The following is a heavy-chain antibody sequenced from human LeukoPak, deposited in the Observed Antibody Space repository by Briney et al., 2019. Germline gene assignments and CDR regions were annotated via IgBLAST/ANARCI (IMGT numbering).Heavy chain of an antibody. CDR2: INGDGGRT. Sequence: GGSLRLSCAASGFTFSSYWMHWVRQAPGKGLVWVSCINGDGGRTNYADSVKGRFTISRDNAKNSLYLQMNSLRAEDTALYFCAREEAPYDILTLFDYWGQGTLVTVSS. J-gene: IGHJ4*02. CDR1: GFTFSSYW. CDR3: AREEAPYDILTLFDY. V-gene: IGHV3-74*01. D-gene: IGHD3-9*01.